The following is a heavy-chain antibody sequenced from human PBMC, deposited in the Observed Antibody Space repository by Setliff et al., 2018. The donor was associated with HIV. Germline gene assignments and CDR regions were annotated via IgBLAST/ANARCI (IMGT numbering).Heavy chain of an antibody. CDR1: GGTFSSYA. V-gene: IGHV1-69*05. Sequence: APVKVSCKASGGTFSSYAISWVRQAPGQGLEWMGGIIPIFGTANYAQKFQGRVTITTDESTSTAYMELSSLRSEDTAVYYCARDTSPHSSGYYLTSDAFDIWGQGTMVTVSS. CDR2: IIPIFGTA. J-gene: IGHJ3*02. CDR3: ARDTSPHSSGYYLTSDAFDI. D-gene: IGHD3-22*01.